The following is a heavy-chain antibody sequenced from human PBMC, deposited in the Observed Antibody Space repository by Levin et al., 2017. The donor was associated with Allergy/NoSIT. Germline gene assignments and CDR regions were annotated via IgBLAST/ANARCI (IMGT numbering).Heavy chain of an antibody. CDR3: ARVWGSVDY. V-gene: IGHV1-8*01. Sequence: GASVKVSCKASGYPFTSYDINWVRQATGQGLEWMGWMNPNSGDTGYAQKFQGRVTMTRNAAISTAYMELNSLRSEDTAVYYCARVWGSVDYWGQGTLVTVSS. CDR1: GYPFTSYD. CDR2: MNPNSGDT. J-gene: IGHJ4*02. D-gene: IGHD3-16*01.